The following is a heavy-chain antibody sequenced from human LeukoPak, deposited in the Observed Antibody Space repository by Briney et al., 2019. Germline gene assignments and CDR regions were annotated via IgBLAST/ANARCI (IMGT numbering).Heavy chain of an antibody. CDR3: AKRGYSGYDDYYYGMDV. J-gene: IGHJ6*02. Sequence: SVKVSCKASGGTFSSYAISWVRQAPGQGLEWMGRIIPIFGIANYGQKFQGRVTITADKSTSTAYMELSSLRSEDTAVYYCAKRGYSGYDDYYYGMDVWGQGTTVTVSS. CDR1: GGTFSSYA. CDR2: IIPIFGIA. D-gene: IGHD5-12*01. V-gene: IGHV1-69*04.